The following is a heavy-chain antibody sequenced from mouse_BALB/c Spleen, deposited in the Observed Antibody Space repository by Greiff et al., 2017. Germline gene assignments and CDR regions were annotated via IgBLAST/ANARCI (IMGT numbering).Heavy chain of an antibody. V-gene: IGHV5-17*02. Sequence: EVQVVESGGGLVQPGGSRKLSCAASGFTFSSFGMHWVRQAPEKGLEWVAYISSGSSTIYYADTVKGRFTISRDNPKNTLFLQMTSLRSEDTAMYYCARYDYDKIDYWGQGTTLTVSS. CDR2: ISSGSSTI. CDR1: GFTFSSFG. CDR3: ARYDYDKIDY. J-gene: IGHJ2*01. D-gene: IGHD2-4*01.